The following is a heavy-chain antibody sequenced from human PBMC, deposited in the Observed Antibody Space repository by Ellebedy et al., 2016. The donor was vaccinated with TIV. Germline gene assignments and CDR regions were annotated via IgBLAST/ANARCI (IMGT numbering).Heavy chain of an antibody. Sequence: ASVKVSCXASGYTFTSYDINWVRQATGQGLEWMGWMNTISGNTGYAQKFQGRVTMTRNNPITTAYMELSSLRSEDTAVYYCARVPSYGGGGPRGGFYDYGLDAWGQGTTVTVSS. J-gene: IGHJ6*02. CDR2: MNTISGNT. D-gene: IGHD2-21*01. CDR1: GYTFTSYD. CDR3: ARVPSYGGGGPRGGFYDYGLDA. V-gene: IGHV1-8*01.